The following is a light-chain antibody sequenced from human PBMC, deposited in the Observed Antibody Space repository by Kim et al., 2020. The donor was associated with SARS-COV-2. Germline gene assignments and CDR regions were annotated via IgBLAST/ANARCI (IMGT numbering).Light chain of an antibody. CDR3: QSYDTSLGGSRV. CDR2: GNS. V-gene: IGLV1-40*01. J-gene: IGLJ3*02. Sequence: QSVLTQPPSVSGAPGQRVTISCTGSTSNIGAHYDVHWYQQLPGTAPKLLIYGNSNRPSGVPDRFSGSKSGTSASLAITGLQAEDEADYYCQSYDTSLGGSRVFGGGTQLTVL. CDR1: TSNIGAHYD.